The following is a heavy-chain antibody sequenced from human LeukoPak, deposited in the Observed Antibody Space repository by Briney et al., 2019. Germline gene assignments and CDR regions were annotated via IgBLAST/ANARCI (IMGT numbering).Heavy chain of an antibody. CDR1: GFSFSVYW. CDR2: ISSSSSYI. CDR3: ARRIVAAGTGYYYMDV. V-gene: IGHV3-21*01. D-gene: IGHD6-13*01. J-gene: IGHJ6*03. Sequence: GGSLRLSCAASGFSFSVYWMHWVRQAPGKGPVWVSSISSSSSYIYYADSVKGRFTISRDNAKNSLYLQMNSLRAEDTAVYYCARRIVAAGTGYYYMDVWGKGTTVTVSS.